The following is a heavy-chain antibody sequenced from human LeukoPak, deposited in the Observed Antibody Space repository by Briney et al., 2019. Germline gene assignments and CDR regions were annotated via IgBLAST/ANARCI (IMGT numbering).Heavy chain of an antibody. Sequence: SETLSLTCAVYGGSFSGYYWSWIRQPPGKGLEWIGEINHSGSTNYNPSLKSRVTISVDTSKNQFSLKLSSVTAADTAVYYCAGHGRGRGYSGYDTRRIFDYWGQGTLVTVSS. CDR2: INHSGST. J-gene: IGHJ4*02. D-gene: IGHD5-12*01. V-gene: IGHV4-34*01. CDR1: GGSFSGYY. CDR3: AGHGRGRGYSGYDTRRIFDY.